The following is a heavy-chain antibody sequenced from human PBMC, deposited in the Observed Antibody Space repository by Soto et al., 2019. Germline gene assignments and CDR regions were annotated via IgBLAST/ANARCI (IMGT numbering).Heavy chain of an antibody. Sequence: QVQLQESGPGLVKPSETLSLTCTVSGGSISNYYWSWTRQPAGKGLEWIGRIYTSGSTNYNPSLKSRVTMSVDTSKNQFCLKLSSVAAADTAVYYWARGVAAAGTRGGPWFDPWGQGTLVTVSS. V-gene: IGHV4-4*07. CDR3: ARGVAAAGTRGGPWFDP. CDR1: GGSISNYY. J-gene: IGHJ5*02. CDR2: IYTSGST. D-gene: IGHD6-13*01.